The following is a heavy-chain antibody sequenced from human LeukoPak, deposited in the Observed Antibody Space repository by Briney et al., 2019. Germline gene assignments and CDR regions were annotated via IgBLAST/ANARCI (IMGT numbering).Heavy chain of an antibody. CDR1: GYTFTSYD. CDR2: MNPNSGNT. Sequence: ASVKVSCKASGYTFTSYDINWVRQATGQGLEWMGWMNPNSGNTGYAQKFQGRVTTTRNTSISTAYMELSSLRSEDTAVYYCASRSYSSSWLYYYYGMDVWGQGTTVTVSS. CDR3: ASRSYSSSWLYYYYGMDV. J-gene: IGHJ6*02. V-gene: IGHV1-8*01. D-gene: IGHD6-13*01.